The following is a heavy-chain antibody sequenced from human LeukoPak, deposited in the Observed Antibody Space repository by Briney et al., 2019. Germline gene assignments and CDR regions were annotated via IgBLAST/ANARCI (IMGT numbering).Heavy chain of an antibody. V-gene: IGHV5-51*01. CDR3: ARLVVVVTSVASVDR. J-gene: IGHJ5*02. Sequence: GESLKISFKASGYNFSNHWIGWVRQMPGKGLEWMGIIYPDDSDTRYSSSFEGQVTMSIDKSISPAYLQWTSQKASDTALYYCARLVVVVTSVASVDRWGQGTLVTVSS. D-gene: IGHD2-21*02. CDR2: IYPDDSDT. CDR1: GYNFSNHW.